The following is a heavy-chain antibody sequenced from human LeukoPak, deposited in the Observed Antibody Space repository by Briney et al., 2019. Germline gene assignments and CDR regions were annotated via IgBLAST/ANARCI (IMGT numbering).Heavy chain of an antibody. CDR1: GFTFSSYG. D-gene: IGHD7-27*01. J-gene: IGHJ4*02. V-gene: IGHV3-30*18. Sequence: GGSLRLSCAASGFTFSSYGMHWVRQAPGKGLEWVAVISYDGSNKYYADSVKGRFTISRDNSKNTLYLQMNSLRAEDTAVYYCAKGTGELDYWGQGTLVTVSS. CDR3: AKGTGELDY. CDR2: ISYDGSNK.